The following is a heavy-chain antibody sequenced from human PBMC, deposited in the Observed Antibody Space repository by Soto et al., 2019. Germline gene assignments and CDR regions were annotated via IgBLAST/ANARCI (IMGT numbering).Heavy chain of an antibody. V-gene: IGHV3-7*03. CDR3: ARHGFHRDALDL. CDR2: IKQDGGET. D-gene: IGHD2-2*03. J-gene: IGHJ3*01. CDR1: GFSFTNHW. Sequence: EMQLEESGGGLVQPGVSRRLSCEASGFSFTNHWMSWVRQAPGKGLEWLANIKQDGGETYYLESVKGRFSISRDNAKDSVYLQMSGLRAEDTAVYYCARHGFHRDALDLWGQGTLVTVSS.